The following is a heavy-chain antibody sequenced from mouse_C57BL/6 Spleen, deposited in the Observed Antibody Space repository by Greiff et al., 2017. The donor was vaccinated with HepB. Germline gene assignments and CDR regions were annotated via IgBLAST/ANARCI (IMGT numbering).Heavy chain of an antibody. V-gene: IGHV2-5*01. CDR2: IWRGGST. CDR3: AKKGKLGRGYAMDY. J-gene: IGHJ4*01. CDR1: GFSLTSYG. D-gene: IGHD4-1*01. Sequence: IQLQESGPGLVQPSQSLSITCTVSGFSLTSYGVHWVRQSPGKGLEWLGVIWRGGSTDYNAAFMSRLSITKDNSKSQVFFKMNSLQADDTAIYYCAKKGKLGRGYAMDYWGQGTSVTVSS.